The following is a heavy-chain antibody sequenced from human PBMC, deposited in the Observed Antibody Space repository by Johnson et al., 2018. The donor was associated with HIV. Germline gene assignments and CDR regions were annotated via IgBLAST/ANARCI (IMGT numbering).Heavy chain of an antibody. CDR2: INSAGSST. V-gene: IGHV3-74*01. J-gene: IGHJ3*02. CDR3: ARDRGRAYYNFWSGTRSACAFDI. D-gene: IGHD3-3*01. Sequence: MLLVESGGGVVQPGRSLRLSCAASGFTFSSYAMHWVRQAPGKGLVWVSRINSAGSSTSYADSVKGRFTISRDTAKNTLYLQMNSLRAEDTAVYYCARDRGRAYYNFWSGTRSACAFDIWGQGTMVTVSS. CDR1: GFTFSSYA.